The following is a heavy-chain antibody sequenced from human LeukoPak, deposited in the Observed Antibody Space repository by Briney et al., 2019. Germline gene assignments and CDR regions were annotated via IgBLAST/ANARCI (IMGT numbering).Heavy chain of an antibody. CDR2: IYYSGST. CDR3: ARDSSSWKNWFDP. CDR1: GGSISSGGYY. V-gene: IGHV4-61*08. J-gene: IGHJ5*02. Sequence: PSETLSLTCTVSGGSISSGGYYWSWIRQHPGKGLEWIGYIYYSGSTNYNPSLKSRVTISVDTSKNQFSLKLSSVTAADTAVYYCARDSSSWKNWFDPWGQGTLVTVSS. D-gene: IGHD6-13*01.